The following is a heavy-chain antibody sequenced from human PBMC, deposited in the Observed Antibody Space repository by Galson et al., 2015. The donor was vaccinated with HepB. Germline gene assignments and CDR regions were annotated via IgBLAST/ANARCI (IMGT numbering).Heavy chain of an antibody. V-gene: IGHV5-10-1*01. D-gene: IGHD2-2*01. CDR3: ARDAIYCSSTSCYWNYYYYYMDV. Sequence: QSGAEVKKPGESLRISCKGSGYSFTSYWISWVRQMPGKGLEWMGRIDPSDSYTNYSPSFQGHVTISADKSISTAYLQWSSLKASDTAMYYCARDAIYCSSTSCYWNYYYYYMDVWGKGTTVTVSS. J-gene: IGHJ6*03. CDR1: GYSFTSYW. CDR2: IDPSDSYT.